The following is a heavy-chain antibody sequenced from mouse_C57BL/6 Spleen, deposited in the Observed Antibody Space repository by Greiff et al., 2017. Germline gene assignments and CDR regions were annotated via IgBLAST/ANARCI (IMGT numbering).Heavy chain of an antibody. V-gene: IGHV1-53*01. CDR2: INPSNGGT. D-gene: IGHD1-1*01. J-gene: IGHJ4*01. Sequence: VQLQQPGTELVKPGASVKLSCKASGYTFTSYWMHWVKQRPGQGLEWIGNINPSNGGTNYNEKFKSKATLTVDKSSSTAYMQLSSLTSEDSAVYYCARWDYGSSPYYAMDYWGQGTSGTVSS. CDR3: ARWDYGSSPYYAMDY. CDR1: GYTFTSYW.